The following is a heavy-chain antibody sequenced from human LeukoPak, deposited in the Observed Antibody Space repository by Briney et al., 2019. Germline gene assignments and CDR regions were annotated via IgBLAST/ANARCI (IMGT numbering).Heavy chain of an antibody. CDR1: GYTFTSYG. V-gene: IGHV1-18*01. D-gene: IGHD5-12*01. CDR2: ISAYNGNT. CDR3: ARVGTVDIVAVPHDY. J-gene: IGHJ4*02. Sequence: ASVKVSCKASGYTFTSYGISWVRQAPGQGLERMGWISAYNGNTNYAQKLQGRVTMTTDTSTSTAYMELRSLRSDDTAVYYCARVGTVDIVAVPHDYWGQGTLVTVSS.